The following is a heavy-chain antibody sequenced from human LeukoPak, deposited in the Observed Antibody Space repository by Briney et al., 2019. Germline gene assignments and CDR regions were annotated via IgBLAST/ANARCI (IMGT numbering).Heavy chain of an antibody. CDR1: GFTFSSFN. Sequence: GGSLRLSCAASGFTFSSFNMHWVRHAPGKGLVWVSRLKSDGSTAMYADSVQGRFTISRDNARNTVHLLMSSLTVEDTGVYYCARGIYGDPVAFDSWGQGALVTVSS. CDR2: LKSDGSTA. J-gene: IGHJ4*02. V-gene: IGHV3-74*03. D-gene: IGHD4-17*01. CDR3: ARGIYGDPVAFDS.